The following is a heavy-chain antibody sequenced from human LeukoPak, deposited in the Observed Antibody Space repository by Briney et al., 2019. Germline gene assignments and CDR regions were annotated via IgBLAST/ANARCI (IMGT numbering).Heavy chain of an antibody. J-gene: IGHJ3*02. V-gene: IGHV1-18*01. CDR2: ISAYNGNT. Sequence: ASVKVSCKASGYTFTSYGISWVRQAPGQGLEWMGWISAYNGNTNYAQKPQGRVTITTDTSTSTAYMELRSLRSDDTAVYYCARAGWYELPRYAFDIWGQGTMVTVSS. D-gene: IGHD6-19*01. CDR1: GYTFTSYG. CDR3: ARAGWYELPRYAFDI.